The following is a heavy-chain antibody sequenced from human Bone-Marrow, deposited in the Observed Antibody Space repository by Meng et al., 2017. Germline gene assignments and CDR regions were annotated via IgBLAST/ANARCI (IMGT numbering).Heavy chain of an antibody. Sequence: ETGPGLVKPSETLSLTGKVSVGSISASSFYWGWIRQAPGKGLEWIGTLHDSGSTYYNPSLKSRVTISADTSNSQFSLKLSSVTAADTAVYYCAREWGTLATAADDYWGQGTLVTVSS. CDR3: AREWGTLATAADDY. D-gene: IGHD6-13*01. CDR1: VGSISASSFY. CDR2: LHDSGST. J-gene: IGHJ4*02. V-gene: IGHV4-39*07.